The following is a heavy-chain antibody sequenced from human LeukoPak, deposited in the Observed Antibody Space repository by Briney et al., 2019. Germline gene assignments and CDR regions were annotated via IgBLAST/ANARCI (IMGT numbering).Heavy chain of an antibody. CDR1: GYTFTRYA. CDR3: ARDFYGAPYYYDSSGYYPI. V-gene: IGHV1-3*01. J-gene: IGHJ4*02. CDR2: INAGNGNT. Sequence: ASVKVSCKASGYTFTRYAMHWVRQAPSQSHEWMGWINAGNGNTKYSQKFQGRVTITRDTSASTAYMELSSLRSEDTAVYYCARDFYGAPYYYDSSGYYPIWGQGTLVTVSS. D-gene: IGHD3-22*01.